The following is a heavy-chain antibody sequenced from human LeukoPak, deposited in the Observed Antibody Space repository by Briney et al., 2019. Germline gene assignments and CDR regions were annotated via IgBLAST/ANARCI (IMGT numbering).Heavy chain of an antibody. V-gene: IGHV3-7*01. CDR3: ARHLSGVTGYTYGRGIDY. CDR2: IKKDGSEK. D-gene: IGHD5-18*01. Sequence: QPGGSLRLSCAASGCTFSSYWRSWVRQAPGKGLEWVANIKKDGSEKYYVDSVKGRFTISRDNAKTSLYLQMNSLRAEDTAVYYCARHLSGVTGYTYGRGIDYWGQGTLVTVSS. J-gene: IGHJ4*02. CDR1: GCTFSSYW.